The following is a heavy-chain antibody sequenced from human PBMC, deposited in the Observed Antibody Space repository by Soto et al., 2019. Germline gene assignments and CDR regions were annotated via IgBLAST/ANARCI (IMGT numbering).Heavy chain of an antibody. Sequence: GAPGKVCSEAPGYNFAESELKLGMPAPGQRLEWMGWINAGNGKTKYSQKFQGRCTITRDRSASTAYMVLSSVRSEGTAVYFCASVRYGSGPPLIAVWGKGSTVT. D-gene: IGHD3-10*01. V-gene: IGHV1-3*01. J-gene: IGHJ6*03. CDR2: INAGNGKT. CDR1: GYNFAESE. CDR3: ASVRYGSGPPLIAV.